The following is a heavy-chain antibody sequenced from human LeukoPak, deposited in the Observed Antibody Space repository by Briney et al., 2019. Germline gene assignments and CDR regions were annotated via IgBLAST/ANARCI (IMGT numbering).Heavy chain of an antibody. CDR2: IYTSGST. Sequence: SQTLSLTCTVSGGSISSGSYYWSWIRQPAGKGLEWIGRIYTSGSTNYNPSLKSRVTISVDTSKNQFSLKLSSVTAADTAVYYCARDVRYCSSTSCRLFDYWGQGTLVTVSS. CDR1: GGSISSGSYY. V-gene: IGHV4-61*02. D-gene: IGHD2-2*01. CDR3: ARDVRYCSSTSCRLFDY. J-gene: IGHJ4*02.